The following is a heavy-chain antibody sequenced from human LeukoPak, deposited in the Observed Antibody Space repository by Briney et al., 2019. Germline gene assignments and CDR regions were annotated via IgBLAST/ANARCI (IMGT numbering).Heavy chain of an antibody. CDR1: GFTFSSYS. CDR3: ARAIVATIYYFDY. V-gene: IGHV3-21*01. D-gene: IGHD5-12*01. Sequence: PGGSLRLSCAASGFTFSSYSMNWVRPAPGEGLGWVSSISSSSSYIYYADSVKGRFTISRDNAKNSLYLQMNSLRAEDTAVYYCARAIVATIYYFDYWGQGTLVTVSS. CDR2: ISSSSSYI. J-gene: IGHJ4*02.